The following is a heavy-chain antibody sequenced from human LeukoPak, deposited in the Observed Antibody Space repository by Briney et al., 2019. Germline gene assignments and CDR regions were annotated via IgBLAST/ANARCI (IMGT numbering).Heavy chain of an antibody. CDR2: IANGRT. Sequence: PSETLSLTCTVSGDAISTYYWNWTRQTPGKGLEWVGHIANGRTDYNPSLKSRAIISVDTSKNQISLRLTSVTAADTAVYHCARDKAHSYGYYFDPWGPGTQVLVSS. CDR1: GDAISTYY. J-gene: IGHJ4*02. D-gene: IGHD3-10*01. V-gene: IGHV4-4*08. CDR3: ARDKAHSYGYYFDP.